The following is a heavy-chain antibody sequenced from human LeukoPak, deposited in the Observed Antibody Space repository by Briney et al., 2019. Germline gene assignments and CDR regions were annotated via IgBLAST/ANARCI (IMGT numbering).Heavy chain of an antibody. V-gene: IGHV1-69*13. CDR1: GGTFSSYA. CDR2: IIPILGTA. J-gene: IGHJ4*02. CDR3: ARPYYYGSGRFDY. D-gene: IGHD3-10*01. Sequence: ASVKVSCKASGGTFSSYAISWVRQAPGQGLEWMGGIIPILGTANYAQKFQGRVTITADESTSTAYMELSSLRSEDTAVYYCARPYYYGSGRFDYWGQGTLVTVSS.